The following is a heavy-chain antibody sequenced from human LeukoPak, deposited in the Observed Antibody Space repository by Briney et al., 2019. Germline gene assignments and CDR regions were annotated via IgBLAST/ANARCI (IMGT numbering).Heavy chain of an antibody. CDR2: ISPYNGDT. J-gene: IGHJ4*02. CDR1: GYTFTGYY. D-gene: IGHD1-1*01. V-gene: IGHV1-18*04. CDR3: ARLILGVTSTGFDY. Sequence: ASVKVSCKASGYTFTGYYMHWVRQAPGQGLEWLGWISPYNGDTRYAQKLQGRFSMTTDTSTSTAYMELRSLRFDDTALYYCARLILGVTSTGFDYWGQGTLVTVSS.